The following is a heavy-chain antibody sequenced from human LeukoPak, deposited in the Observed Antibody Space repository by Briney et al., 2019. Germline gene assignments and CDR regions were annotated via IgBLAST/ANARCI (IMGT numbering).Heavy chain of an antibody. J-gene: IGHJ5*02. Sequence: GGSLRLSCAGSGFTFSDYYMSWIRQAPGKGLEWVSYITSGGTTTYYADSVKGRFTISRDNAQSTLHLQMNSLRAEDTAVYARVRGGYSYGKGAIWFVPWGQGALVTVSS. V-gene: IGHV3-11*01. CDR2: ITSGGTTT. CDR3: VRGGYSYGKGAIWFVP. CDR1: GFTFSDYY. D-gene: IGHD5-18*01.